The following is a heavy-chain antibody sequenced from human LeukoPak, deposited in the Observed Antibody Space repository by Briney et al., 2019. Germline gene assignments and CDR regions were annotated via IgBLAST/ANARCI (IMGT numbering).Heavy chain of an antibody. J-gene: IGHJ6*03. CDR3: ARVLPLYCSSTSCYSDSNYYYYMDV. CDR1: GYTFTSYD. CDR2: MNPNSGNT. D-gene: IGHD2-2*01. Sequence: ASVKVSCKASGYTFTSYDINWVRQATGQGLEWMGWMNPNSGNTGYAQKLQGRVTITRNTSISTAYMELSSLRSEDTAVYYCARVLPLYCSSTSCYSDSNYYYYMDVWGKGTTVTVSS. V-gene: IGHV1-8*03.